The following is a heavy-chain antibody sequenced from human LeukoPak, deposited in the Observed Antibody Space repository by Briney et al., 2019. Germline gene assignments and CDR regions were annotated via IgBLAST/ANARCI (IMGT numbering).Heavy chain of an antibody. CDR3: AKDSRRYCSSTSCYPYFDY. CDR2: ISYDGSNK. Sequence: GGSLRLSCAASGFTFSSYAMSWVRQAPGKGLEWVAVISYDGSNKYYADSVKGRFTISRDNSKNTLYLQMNSLRAEDAAVYYCAKDSRRYCSSTSCYPYFDYWGQGTLVTVSS. J-gene: IGHJ4*02. V-gene: IGHV3-30*18. D-gene: IGHD2-2*01. CDR1: GFTFSSYA.